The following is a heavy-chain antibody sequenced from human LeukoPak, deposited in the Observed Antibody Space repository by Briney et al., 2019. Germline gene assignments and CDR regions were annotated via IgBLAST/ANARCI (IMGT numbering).Heavy chain of an antibody. D-gene: IGHD4/OR15-4a*01. CDR1: GFTFSSYT. V-gene: IGHV3-21*01. CDR2: ITSGSTYI. CDR3: VRPNAYEAFDI. J-gene: IGHJ3*02. Sequence: GGSLRLSCAASGFTFSSYTMNWVRQAPGKGLEWVPSITSGSTYIHYADSGKGRFTISRDNAKNALYLQMNSLRAEDSAVYYCVRPNAYEAFDIWGQGTMVTVSS.